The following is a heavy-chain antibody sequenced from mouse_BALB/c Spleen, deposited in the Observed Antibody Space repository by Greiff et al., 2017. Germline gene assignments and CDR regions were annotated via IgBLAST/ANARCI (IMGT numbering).Heavy chain of an antibody. Sequence: VQLKESGPGLVKPSQSLSLTCTVTGYSITSDYAWNWLRQFPGNKLEWMGFISYSGSTSYNPSLSSRIPITRDTSKNQFFLQLNSVTTEDTATYCCAREANYYDYGDYAMDDWGEGTTVTVSS. CDR1: GYSITSDYA. V-gene: IGHV3-2*02. CDR3: AREANYYDYGDYAMDD. D-gene: IGHD2-4*01. CDR2: ISYSGST. J-gene: IGHJ4*01.